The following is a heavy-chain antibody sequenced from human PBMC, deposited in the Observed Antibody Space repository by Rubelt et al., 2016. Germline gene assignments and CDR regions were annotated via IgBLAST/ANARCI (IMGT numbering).Heavy chain of an antibody. Sequence: GFTFSSYGMHWVRQAPGKGLEWVAVIWYDGSNKYYADSVKGRFTMTRDNSKNTLYLQMNSLRAEDTALYYCANYDFWSGYGYFQHWGQGTLVTVSS. V-gene: IGHV3-33*06. CDR3: ANYDFWSGYGYFQH. J-gene: IGHJ1*01. CDR2: IWYDGSNK. D-gene: IGHD3-3*01. CDR1: GFTFSSYG.